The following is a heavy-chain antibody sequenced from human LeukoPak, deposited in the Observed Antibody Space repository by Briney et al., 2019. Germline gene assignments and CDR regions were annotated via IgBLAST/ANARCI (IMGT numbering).Heavy chain of an antibody. CDR3: ARDGAGGWSFFDY. J-gene: IGHJ4*02. CDR2: IYSSGST. Sequence: SETLSLTCTVSGGSISSYYWSWIRQPPGKGLEGIGYIYSSGSTNYNPSLKSLVTISVDTSKNQFSLRLSSVTAADTAVYYCARDGAGGWSFFDYWGQGTLVTVSS. D-gene: IGHD6-19*01. CDR1: GGSISSYY. V-gene: IGHV4-59*01.